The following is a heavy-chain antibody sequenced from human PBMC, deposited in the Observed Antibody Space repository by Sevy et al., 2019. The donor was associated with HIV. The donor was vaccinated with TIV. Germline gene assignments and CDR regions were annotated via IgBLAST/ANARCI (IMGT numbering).Heavy chain of an antibody. Sequence: GGSLRLSCAASGFIVSSNYMSWVRQAPGKGLEWVSVIYSGGSTYYADSVKGRLTISRDNSKNTLYLQMNSLRAEDTAVYYCARDRGRVGANNYFDYWGQGTLVTVSS. CDR1: GFIVSSNY. V-gene: IGHV3-53*01. J-gene: IGHJ4*02. CDR2: IYSGGST. D-gene: IGHD1-26*01. CDR3: ARDRGRVGANNYFDY.